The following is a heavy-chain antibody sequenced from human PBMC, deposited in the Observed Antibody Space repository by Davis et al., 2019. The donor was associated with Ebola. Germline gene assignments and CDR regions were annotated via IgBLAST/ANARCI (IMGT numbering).Heavy chain of an antibody. CDR3: AIGLYSSATNWFDP. V-gene: IGHV1-24*01. CDR2: FDPEDGET. D-gene: IGHD6-19*01. CDR1: GYTLTELS. J-gene: IGHJ5*02. Sequence: ASVKVSCKVSGYTLTELSMHWVRQAPGKGLEWMGGFDPEDGETIYAQKFQGRVTMTEDTSTDTAYMELSSLRSEDTAVYYCAIGLYSSATNWFDPWGQGTLVTVSS.